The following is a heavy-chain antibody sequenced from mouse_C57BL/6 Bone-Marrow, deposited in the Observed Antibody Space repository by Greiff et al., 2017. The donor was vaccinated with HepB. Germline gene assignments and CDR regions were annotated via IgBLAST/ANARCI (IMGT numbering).Heavy chain of an antibody. CDR1: GFNFKDDY. V-gene: IGHV14-4*01. J-gene: IGHJ2*01. Sequence: EVQLQQSGAELVRPGASVKLSCTASGFNFKDDYMHWVKQRPEQGLEWIGWIDPENGDTEYASKFQGKTTITSDTSSNTAYLQLSSLKSEDTAVYYCTTKGFDYWGQGTTLTVSS. CDR2: IDPENGDT. CDR3: TTKGFDY.